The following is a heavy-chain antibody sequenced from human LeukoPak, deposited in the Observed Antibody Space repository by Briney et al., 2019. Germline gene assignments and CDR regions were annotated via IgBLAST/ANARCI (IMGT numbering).Heavy chain of an antibody. D-gene: IGHD5-12*01. CDR1: GFTFSSYA. CDR2: ISGSGGST. CDR3: AKRFSGYSGYVPFDY. V-gene: IGHV3-23*01. Sequence: PGGSLRLSCAASGFTFSSYAMSWVRQAPGKGLEWVSAISGSGGSTYYADSAKGRFTISRDNSKNTLYLQMNSLRAEDTAVYYCAKRFSGYSGYVPFDYWGQGALVTVSS. J-gene: IGHJ4*02.